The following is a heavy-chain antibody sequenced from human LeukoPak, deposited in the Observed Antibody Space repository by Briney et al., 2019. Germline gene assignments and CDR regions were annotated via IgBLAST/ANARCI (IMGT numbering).Heavy chain of an antibody. CDR1: GFTFSSYS. D-gene: IGHD3-3*01. CDR2: ISSSSSYI. V-gene: IGHV3-21*01. CDR3: ARAEPRYYDFWSGYSQYNWFDP. J-gene: IGHJ5*02. Sequence: GGSLRLSCAASGFTFSSYSMNWVRQAPGKGLEWVSSISSSSSYIYYADSVKGRFTISRDNAKNSLYLQMNSLRAEDTAVYYCARAEPRYYDFWSGYSQYNWFDPWGQGTLVTVSS.